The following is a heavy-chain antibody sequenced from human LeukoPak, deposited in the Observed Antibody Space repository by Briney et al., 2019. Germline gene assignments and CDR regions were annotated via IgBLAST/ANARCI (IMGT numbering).Heavy chain of an antibody. CDR1: GGSFSGYY. CDR2: VYYSGST. CDR3: EAAFDI. Sequence: SETLSLTCSVSGGSFSGYYWSWSRQPPGKGLEWIGYVYYSGSTNYNPSLKSRVTISVDTSKNQFSLKLSSVTAADTAVYYCEAAFDIWGQGTMVTVSS. J-gene: IGHJ3*02. V-gene: IGHV4-59*01.